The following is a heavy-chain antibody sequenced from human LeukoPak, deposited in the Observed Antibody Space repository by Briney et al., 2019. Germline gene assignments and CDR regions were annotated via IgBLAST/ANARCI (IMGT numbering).Heavy chain of an antibody. J-gene: IGHJ4*02. Sequence: PGGSLRLSCAASGFTFSSYGMHWVRQAPGKGLEWVAFIRYDGRNKYYADSVKGRFTISGDNSKNTLYLQMNSLRADDTAVYYCARNAMVRNNFDYWGQGTLVTVSS. CDR1: GFTFSSYG. V-gene: IGHV3-30*02. D-gene: IGHD3-10*01. CDR2: IRYDGRNK. CDR3: ARNAMVRNNFDY.